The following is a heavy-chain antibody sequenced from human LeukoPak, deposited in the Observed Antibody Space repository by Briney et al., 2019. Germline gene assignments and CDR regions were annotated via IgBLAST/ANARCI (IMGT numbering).Heavy chain of an antibody. CDR1: AGSISTYY. V-gene: IGHV4-59*01. J-gene: IGHJ4*02. Sequence: PSETLSLTCTVSAGSISTYYWSWIRQPPGKGLELIGYISYSGSTKYNPSLKSRVTISIDTSKHQFSLKLSSVTAADTAIYYCARDWVSLDFWGQGTLVTVSS. CDR2: ISYSGST. CDR3: ARDWVSLDF. D-gene: IGHD2-8*01.